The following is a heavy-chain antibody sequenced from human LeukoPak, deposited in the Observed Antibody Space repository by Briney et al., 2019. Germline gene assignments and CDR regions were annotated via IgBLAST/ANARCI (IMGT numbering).Heavy chain of an antibody. CDR3: TSWGDTTAEYFQR. CDR1: GFTFNRCW. CDR2: INPDGRDT. V-gene: IGHV3-7*01. J-gene: IGHJ1*01. D-gene: IGHD2-21*02. Sequence: GGSLRLSCVVSGFTFNRCWMNWVRQAPGKGLEWVAHINPDGRDTYYVDSVKGRFTISGDNVQNSMYLQMNSLRVEDTAVYYCTSWGDTTAEYFQRWGQGTLVTVSS.